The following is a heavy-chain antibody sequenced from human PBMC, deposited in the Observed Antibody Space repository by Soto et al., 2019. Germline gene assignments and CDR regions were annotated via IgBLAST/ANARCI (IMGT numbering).Heavy chain of an antibody. Sequence: QVQLQESGPGRVKPSETLSLTCTVSGGSISNYYWSWIRQPPGKGLEWIGYIYYSGNTNYNPSLKSRVTISVDTSKSQFSLKLSSMTAADTAIYYCARGGWVLDPWGQGTLVTVSS. V-gene: IGHV4-59*01. J-gene: IGHJ5*02. D-gene: IGHD6-19*01. CDR1: GGSISNYY. CDR3: ARGGWVLDP. CDR2: IYYSGNT.